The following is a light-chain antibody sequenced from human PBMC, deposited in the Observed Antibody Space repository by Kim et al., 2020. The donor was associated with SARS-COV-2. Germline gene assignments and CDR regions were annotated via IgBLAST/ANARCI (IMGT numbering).Light chain of an antibody. CDR1: QSVSSGY. J-gene: IGKJ4*01. Sequence: SPGARATLSCRASQSVSSGYLAWYRQKPGQAPRLLIDGASTRATGIPDRFSGTGSGTDFTLTISRLEPEDSAVYYCQQYYSSPLTFGGGTKVDIK. CDR2: GAS. V-gene: IGKV3-20*01. CDR3: QQYYSSPLT.